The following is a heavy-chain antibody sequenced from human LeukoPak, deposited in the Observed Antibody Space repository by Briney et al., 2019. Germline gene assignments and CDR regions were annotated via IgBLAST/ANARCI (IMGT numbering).Heavy chain of an antibody. V-gene: IGHV1-46*01. CDR1: GYTFTSYY. CDR2: INPSGGST. J-gene: IGHJ4*02. Sequence: GASVKVSCKASGYTFTSYYMHWVRQAPGQGLEWMGIINPSGGSTSYAQKFQGRVTMTRDTSTSTVYMELSSLRSEDTAVYYCARDSLNCGGDCYSGWYYFDYWGQGTLVTVSS. D-gene: IGHD2-21*01. CDR3: ARDSLNCGGDCYSGWYYFDY.